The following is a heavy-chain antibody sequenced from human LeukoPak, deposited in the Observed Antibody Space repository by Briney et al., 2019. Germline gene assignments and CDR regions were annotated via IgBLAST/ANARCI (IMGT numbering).Heavy chain of an antibody. J-gene: IGHJ4*02. Sequence: GGSLRLSCAASGLTLSSYWMHWGRQAPGKGLVWVSRINSDGSSTSYADSVKGRFTISRDNAKNTLYLQMNSLRAEDTAVYYCARDPSQAAPFDYWGQGTLVTVSS. CDR1: GLTLSSYW. CDR2: INSDGSST. CDR3: ARDPSQAAPFDY. V-gene: IGHV3-74*01. D-gene: IGHD2-15*01.